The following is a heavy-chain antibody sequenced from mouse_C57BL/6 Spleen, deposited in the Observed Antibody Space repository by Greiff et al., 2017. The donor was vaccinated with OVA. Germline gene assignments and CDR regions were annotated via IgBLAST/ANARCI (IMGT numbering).Heavy chain of an antibody. V-gene: IGHV6-6*01. CDR2: IRNKANNHAT. Sequence: EVMLVESGGGLVQPGGSMKLSCAASGFTFSDAWMDWVRQSPEKGLEWVAEIRNKANNHATYYAAAVKGRFTISRDDSKGSVYLQMNSLRAEDPGIYYCTRPTGHYFDYWGQGTTLTVSS. J-gene: IGHJ2*01. CDR3: TRPTGHYFDY. D-gene: IGHD4-1*02. CDR1: GFTFSDAW.